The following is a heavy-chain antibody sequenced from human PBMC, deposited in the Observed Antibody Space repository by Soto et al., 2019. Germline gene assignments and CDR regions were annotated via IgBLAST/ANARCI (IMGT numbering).Heavy chain of an antibody. Sequence: QVQLVQSGAELKEPGASVKVSCRASGYTFISYYIHWVRQAPGQGLEWMAIINPNTGSASYAQTFQGRVAVTRDTSTSTGYLEMSSLGSEDTAVYYCGRDPNFSLTFHYYGMDVWGQGTSVTVS. D-gene: IGHD3-3*02. V-gene: IGHV1-46*01. J-gene: IGHJ6*02. CDR3: GRDPNFSLTFHYYGMDV. CDR2: INPNTGSA. CDR1: GYTFISYY.